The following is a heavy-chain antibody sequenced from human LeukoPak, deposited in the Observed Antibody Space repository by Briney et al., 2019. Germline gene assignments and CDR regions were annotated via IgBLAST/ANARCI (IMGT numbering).Heavy chain of an antibody. Sequence: GGSLRLSCAASGFTFSSYWMSWVRQAPGKGLEWVANIKRDGSEKYYVDSVKGRFTISRDNAKNSLYLQMNSLRAEDTAVYYCAREADSGSSGDYFDYWGQGTLVTVSS. D-gene: IGHD6-6*01. CDR1: GFTFSSYW. V-gene: IGHV3-7*01. CDR2: IKRDGSEK. CDR3: AREADSGSSGDYFDY. J-gene: IGHJ4*02.